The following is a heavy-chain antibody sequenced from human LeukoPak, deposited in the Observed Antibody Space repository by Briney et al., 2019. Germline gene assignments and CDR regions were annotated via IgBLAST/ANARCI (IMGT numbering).Heavy chain of an antibody. D-gene: IGHD4-11*01. J-gene: IGHJ4*02. V-gene: IGHV4-34*01. CDR1: GGSFSGYY. CDR2: VNHSGST. Sequence: SETLSLTCAVSGGSFSGYYWTWIRQPPGKGLEWIGEVNHSGSTNYNPSLNSRVTISLDTPKNQFSLKLSSVTAADTAVYYCARMKTTVTTWAYFDYWGQGTLVTVSS. CDR3: ARMKTTVTTWAYFDY.